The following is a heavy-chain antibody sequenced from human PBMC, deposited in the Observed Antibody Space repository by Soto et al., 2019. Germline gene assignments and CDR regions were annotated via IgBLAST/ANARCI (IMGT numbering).Heavy chain of an antibody. V-gene: IGHV1-69*01. CDR1: GGAFSSYA. CDR2: IIPIFGTA. D-gene: IGHD3-9*01. CDR3: TRGAILTGYYLRAPLDY. J-gene: IGHJ4*02. Sequence: QVQLVQSGAEVKKPGSSVKVSCKASGGAFSSYAISWVRQAPGQGLEWMGGIIPIFGTANYAQKFQGRVTITADESTSTAYMELSSLRSEDTAVYYCTRGAILTGYYLRAPLDYWGQGTLVTVSS.